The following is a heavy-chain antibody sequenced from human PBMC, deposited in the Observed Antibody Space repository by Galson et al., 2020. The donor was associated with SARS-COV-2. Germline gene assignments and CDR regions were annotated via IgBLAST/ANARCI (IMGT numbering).Heavy chain of an antibody. J-gene: IGHJ6*03. CDR1: GFSFNSYW. CDR3: VRDGAGSYYGHYYYMDV. CDR2: INSDGSST. D-gene: IGHD1-26*01. Sequence: ALHGESLKISCAASGFSFNSYWMSWVRQTPGKALVWVSYINSDGSSTTYADSVKGRFTISRDNTKNTVYLQMNNLRVEDTAVYYCVRDGAGSYYGHYYYMDVWDKGTTVTVSS. V-gene: IGHV3-74*01.